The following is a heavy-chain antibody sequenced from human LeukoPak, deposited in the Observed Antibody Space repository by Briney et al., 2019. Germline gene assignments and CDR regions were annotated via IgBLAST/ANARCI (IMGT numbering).Heavy chain of an antibody. V-gene: IGHV3-23*01. J-gene: IGHJ4*02. CDR1: GFSINRNA. CDR3: ATHTYFDY. CDR2: ISGSGGST. Sequence: PGGSLRLSCIASGFSINRNAINWVRQAPGKGLEWVSIISGSGGSTYYADSVKGRFTISRDNSKNTLYLQMNSLRVEDTAVYYCATHTYFDYWGQGTLVTVSS.